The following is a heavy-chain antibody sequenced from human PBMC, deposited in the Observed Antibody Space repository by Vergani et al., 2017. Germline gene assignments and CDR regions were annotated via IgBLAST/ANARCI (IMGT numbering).Heavy chain of an antibody. Sequence: QVQLVQSGAEVKKPGSSVKVSCKASGGTFSSYTISWVRQAPGQGLEWMGRIIPILGIANYAQKFQGRVTITADKSTGTAYMELSSLRYEDTAVYYCAMDTMIFRPELAGDWGQGTLVTVSS. D-gene: IGHD3-22*01. CDR2: IIPILGIA. V-gene: IGHV1-69*02. J-gene: IGHJ4*02. CDR1: GGTFSSYT. CDR3: AMDTMIFRPELAGD.